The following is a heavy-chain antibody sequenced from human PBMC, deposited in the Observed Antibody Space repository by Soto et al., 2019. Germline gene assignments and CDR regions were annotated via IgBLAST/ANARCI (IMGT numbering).Heavy chain of an antibody. CDR2: IYYSGST. V-gene: IGHV4-59*12. CDR3: ARRPAGTDYYYGMDV. CDR1: GGSISSYY. D-gene: IGHD6-13*01. Sequence: SETLSLTCTVSGGSISSYYRSWIRQPPGKGLEWIGYIYYSGSTYYNPSLKSRVTISVDTSKNQFSLKLSSVTAADTAVYYCARRPAGTDYYYGMDVWGQGTTVTVSS. J-gene: IGHJ6*02.